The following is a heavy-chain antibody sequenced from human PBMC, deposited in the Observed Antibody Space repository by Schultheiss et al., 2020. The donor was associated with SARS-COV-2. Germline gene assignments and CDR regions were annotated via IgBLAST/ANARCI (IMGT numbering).Heavy chain of an antibody. Sequence: GESLKISCAASGFTFSSYEMNWVRQAPGKGLEWVSYISSSGSTIYYADSVKGRFTISRDNAKNSLYLQMNSLRAEDTAVYYCARTLGVTIFGVADFDYWGQGTLVTVSS. CDR1: GFTFSSYE. J-gene: IGHJ4*02. CDR2: ISSSGSTI. V-gene: IGHV3-48*03. D-gene: IGHD3-3*01. CDR3: ARTLGVTIFGVADFDY.